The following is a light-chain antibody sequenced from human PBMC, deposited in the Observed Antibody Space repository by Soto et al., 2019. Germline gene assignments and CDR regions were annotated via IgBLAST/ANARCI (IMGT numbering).Light chain of an antibody. CDR1: QSVSSSY. CDR2: GAS. V-gene: IGKV3-20*01. Sequence: ITLTQSPGTLSLSPGERANHSCRAIQSVSSSYLAWYQQNRGQAPRLLIYGASSRAPGIPDRFGGSGSGTDFTLTISRLEPEDFVVYYCQQYGSSRWTFGQGTKVDIK. J-gene: IGKJ1*01. CDR3: QQYGSSRWT.